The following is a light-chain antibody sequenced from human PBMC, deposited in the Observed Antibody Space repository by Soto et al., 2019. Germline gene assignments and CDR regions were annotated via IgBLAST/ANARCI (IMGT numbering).Light chain of an antibody. Sequence: EILLTQCPGTLSLSPGERATLSCRASQSVSNNFLAWYQQKPGQPPRLLIYGASWRATGIPDRFSGSGSGTDFTLTVSRLEPEDFAVYYCQQYSSSPRKFGQGTKVDIK. CDR2: GAS. V-gene: IGKV3-20*01. CDR1: QSVSNNF. J-gene: IGKJ1*01. CDR3: QQYSSSPRK.